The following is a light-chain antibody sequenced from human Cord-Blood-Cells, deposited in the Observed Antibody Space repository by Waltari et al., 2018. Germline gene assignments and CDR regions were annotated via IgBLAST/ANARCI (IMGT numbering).Light chain of an antibody. CDR1: SLRSYY. V-gene: IGLV3-19*01. J-gene: IGLJ2*01. Sequence: SSELTQDPAVSVALGQTVRITCHGDSLRSYYVSWYQQQPGQAPVLVIYGKNNPPSGIPDRFSGSSSGNTASLTITGAQAEDEADYYCNSRDSSGNLFGGGTKLTVL. CDR3: NSRDSSGNL. CDR2: GKN.